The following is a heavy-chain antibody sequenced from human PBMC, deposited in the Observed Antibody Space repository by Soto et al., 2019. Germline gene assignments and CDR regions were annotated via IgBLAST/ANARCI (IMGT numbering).Heavy chain of an antibody. J-gene: IGHJ6*02. CDR1: GYTFTGYY. V-gene: IGHV1-2*02. Sequence: ASVKVSCKASGYTFTGYYVHWVRQAPGQGLEWMGWINPNSGDTYLAQRFQGRVTMNRDTSIGTAYVELRGLTSDDTAEYYCAKGGAIVAAGTRVYLYNAMDVWGQGTTVTVSS. CDR2: INPNSGDT. CDR3: AKGGAIVAAGTRVYLYNAMDV. D-gene: IGHD1-26*01.